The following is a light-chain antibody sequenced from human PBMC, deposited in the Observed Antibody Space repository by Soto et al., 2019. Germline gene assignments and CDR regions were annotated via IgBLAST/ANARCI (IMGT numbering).Light chain of an antibody. CDR3: SSYTSSSTYV. CDR2: DVS. V-gene: IGLV2-14*01. Sequence: QSVLTRPASVSGSPGQSITISCTGTSSDVGGYDYVSWYQQHPGEGPKLMIYDVSNRPSGVSNRFSGSKSGNTASLTISGLQAEDEADYYCSSYTSSSTYVFGSGTKVTVL. J-gene: IGLJ1*01. CDR1: SSDVGGYDY.